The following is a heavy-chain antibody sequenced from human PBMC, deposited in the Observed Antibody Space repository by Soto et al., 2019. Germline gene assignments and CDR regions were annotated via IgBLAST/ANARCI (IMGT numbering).Heavy chain of an antibody. V-gene: IGHV4-59*01. J-gene: IGHJ4*02. D-gene: IGHD6-19*01. CDR2: IYYSGST. CDR3: ARFSGWYSAFDY. Sequence: SETLSLTCTVSGGSISSYYWSCIRQPPGKGLEWIVYIYYSGSTNYNPSLKSRVTILVDTSKNEFSLKLSSVTAADTAVYYCARFSGWYSAFDYWGQGTPVTVSS. CDR1: GGSISSYY.